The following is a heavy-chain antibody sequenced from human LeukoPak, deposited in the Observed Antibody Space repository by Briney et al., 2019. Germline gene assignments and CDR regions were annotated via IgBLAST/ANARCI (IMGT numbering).Heavy chain of an antibody. Sequence: GGSLRLSCAASGFTFSDSTMSWYRQAPGKGLEWVGFVRRKVYGGTTEYAATVKGRFTISRDDSKSIAYLQMDSLKTEDTAVYYCTRGRGLYHWGQGTLVTVSS. J-gene: IGHJ4*02. D-gene: IGHD3-10*01. CDR1: GFTFSDST. CDR2: VRRKVYGGTT. CDR3: TRGRGLYH. V-gene: IGHV3-49*03.